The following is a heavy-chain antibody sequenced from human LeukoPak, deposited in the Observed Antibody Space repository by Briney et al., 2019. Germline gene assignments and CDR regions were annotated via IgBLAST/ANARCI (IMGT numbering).Heavy chain of an antibody. J-gene: IGHJ4*02. V-gene: IGHV3-64*04. CDR2: ISSNGGST. CDR1: GFTFSRYA. CDR3: SKYYDILTGYANDRNFDY. D-gene: IGHD3-9*01. Sequence: GGSLRLSCSASGFTFSRYAMHWVRQAPGKGLEYVSAISSNGGSTYYADSVKGRFTISRDNSKNTLYLQMNSLRAEDTAVYYCSKYYDILTGYANDRNFDYWGQGTLVTVSS.